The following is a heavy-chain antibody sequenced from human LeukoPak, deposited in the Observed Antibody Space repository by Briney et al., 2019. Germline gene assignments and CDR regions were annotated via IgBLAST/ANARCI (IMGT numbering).Heavy chain of an antibody. J-gene: IGHJ4*02. V-gene: IGHV3-23*01. CDR1: GFTFSSYA. Sequence: PGGSLRLSCAASGFTFSSYAMSWVRQAPGKGLEWVSAISGSGGSTYYADSVKGRFTISRDNSKNTLYLQMNSLRAEDTAVYYCAKDRTLGYCSGGSCYPRGDYGVIYWGQGTLVTVSS. CDR3: AKDRTLGYCSGGSCYPRGDYGVIY. D-gene: IGHD2-15*01. CDR2: ISGSGGST.